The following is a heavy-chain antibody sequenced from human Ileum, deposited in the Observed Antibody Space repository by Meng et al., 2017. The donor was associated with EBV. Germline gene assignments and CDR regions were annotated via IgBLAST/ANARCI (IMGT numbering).Heavy chain of an antibody. V-gene: IGHV1-2*06. D-gene: IGHD3-10*01. Sequence: GQRVQSGAEVKTPGASVKDSCKASGYTFTGYYMHWVRQAPGQGLEWMGRINPNSGGTNYAQKFQGRVTMTRDTSISTAYMELSRLRSDDTAVYYCARVGYGSGSFRFDYWGQGTLVTVSS. J-gene: IGHJ4*02. CDR1: GYTFTGYY. CDR2: INPNSGGT. CDR3: ARVGYGSGSFRFDY.